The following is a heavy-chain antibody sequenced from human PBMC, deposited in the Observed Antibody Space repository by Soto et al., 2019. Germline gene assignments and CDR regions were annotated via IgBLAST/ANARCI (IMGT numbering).Heavy chain of an antibody. CDR1: GFPFSNYA. CDR3: ARAPTEYIWGSYLRYFEY. J-gene: IGHJ4*02. D-gene: IGHD3-16*02. V-gene: IGHV3-23*01. Sequence: EVQMLESGGGLVQPGGSLRLSCAASGFPFSNYAMTWVRQAPGKVLEWVSGISGNTGHAFYADSVEGRFTISRDNSKNTLYLQMDNLRAEETAVYYCARAPTEYIWGSYLRYFEYWGRGTLVTVSS. CDR2: ISGNTGHA.